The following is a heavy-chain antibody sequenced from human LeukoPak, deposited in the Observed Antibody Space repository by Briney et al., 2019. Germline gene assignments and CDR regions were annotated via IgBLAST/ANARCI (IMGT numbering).Heavy chain of an antibody. Sequence: PSETLSLTCTVSGYSISSGYYWGWIRQPPGKGLEWIGSIYHSGSTYYNPSLKSRVTISVDTSKNQFSLKLSSVTAADTAVYYCARGYSGLRYFDWTKKYYYYMDVWGKGTTVTVSS. J-gene: IGHJ6*03. CDR2: IYHSGST. CDR3: ARGYSGLRYFDWTKKYYYYMDV. CDR1: GYSISSGYY. D-gene: IGHD3-9*01. V-gene: IGHV4-38-2*02.